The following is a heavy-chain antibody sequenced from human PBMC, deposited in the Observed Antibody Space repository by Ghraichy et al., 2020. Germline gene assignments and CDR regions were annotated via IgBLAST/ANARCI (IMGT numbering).Heavy chain of an antibody. D-gene: IGHD4-17*01. CDR1: GLTFSTYA. CDR3: TKDPNGDYLGSFDF. J-gene: IGHJ3*01. V-gene: IGHV3-23*01. Sequence: SCAASGLTFSTYAMTWVRQSPGKGLQWVSTIRGNGADTYYADSMKGRFIISRDNSKNTLYLQMNSLRAEDTAVYYCTKDPNGDYLGSFDFWGQGTVVTVSS. CDR2: IRGNGADT.